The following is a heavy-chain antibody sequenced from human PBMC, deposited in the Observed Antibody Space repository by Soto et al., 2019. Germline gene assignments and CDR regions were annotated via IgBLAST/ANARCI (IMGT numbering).Heavy chain of an antibody. J-gene: IGHJ4*02. Sequence: QVQLVQSGAEVKKPGSSVKVSCKASGGTFSSYAISWVRQAPGQGLEWMGGIIPIFGTASYAQKFQGRVTITGDESTSTGDMELSSLRSEDTAVYYCARDIGDSSQVDYWGQGTLVTVSS. V-gene: IGHV1-69*01. CDR2: IIPIFGTA. D-gene: IGHD3-22*01. CDR1: GGTFSSYA. CDR3: ARDIGDSSQVDY.